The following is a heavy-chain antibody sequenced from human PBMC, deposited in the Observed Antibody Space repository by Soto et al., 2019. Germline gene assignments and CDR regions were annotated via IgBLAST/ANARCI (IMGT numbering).Heavy chain of an antibody. D-gene: IGHD6-19*01. J-gene: IGHJ4*02. CDR2: ISGSGAFT. CDR3: VKGSSDSRPYYFDF. Sequence: GGSLRLSCVASGFTFDIYVMSWVRQAPGKGLEWVSAISGSGAFTYYADSIKGRFTISRDNSKTTLYLQMNSLRADDTAVYYCVKGSSDSRPYYFDFWGQGSLVTVSS. CDR1: GFTFDIYV. V-gene: IGHV3-23*01.